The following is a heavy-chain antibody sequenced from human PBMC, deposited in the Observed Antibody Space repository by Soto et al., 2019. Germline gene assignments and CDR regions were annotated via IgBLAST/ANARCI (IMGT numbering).Heavy chain of an antibody. Sequence: QVQLVQSGAEVKKPGSSVKVSCKASGGTFSSYAISWVRQAPGQGLEWMGGIIPIYGTANYAQKIQVRVKITAHDSTSTDYMELGSLRSDDTAVYYCARHVPAAGYYYGMDVWGQGTTVTVSS. J-gene: IGHJ6*02. CDR3: ARHVPAAGYYYGMDV. V-gene: IGHV1-69*12. CDR2: IIPIYGTA. D-gene: IGHD2-2*01. CDR1: GGTFSSYA.